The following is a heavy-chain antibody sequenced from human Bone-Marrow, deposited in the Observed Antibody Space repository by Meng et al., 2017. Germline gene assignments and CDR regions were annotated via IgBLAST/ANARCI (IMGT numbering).Heavy chain of an antibody. V-gene: IGHV3-74*01. Sequence: EVRLVESGGGLVQPGGSLRLSCAASGFTFSSHWMHWVRQAPGKGLEWVSRINIDGSSTIYADSVEGRFTISRDNAKNTLYLQMNSLRVDDTAVYYCAQLGTTDYWGQGALVTVSS. CDR1: GFTFSSHW. D-gene: IGHD6-13*01. J-gene: IGHJ4*02. CDR3: AQLGTTDY. CDR2: INIDGSST.